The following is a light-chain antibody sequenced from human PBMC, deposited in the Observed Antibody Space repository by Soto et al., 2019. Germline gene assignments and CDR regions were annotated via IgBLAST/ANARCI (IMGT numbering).Light chain of an antibody. V-gene: IGLV2-8*01. Sequence: QSVLTQSPSASGSPGQLVTISCTGTSSDIGGYNSVSWYQQHPGKAPKVMIYDVTKRPSGVPDRFSGSKSGNTASLTVSALQAEDEADYYCSSYTDRKNLVFGTGTKLTVL. CDR3: SSYTDRKNLV. CDR2: DVT. CDR1: SSDIGGYNS. J-gene: IGLJ1*01.